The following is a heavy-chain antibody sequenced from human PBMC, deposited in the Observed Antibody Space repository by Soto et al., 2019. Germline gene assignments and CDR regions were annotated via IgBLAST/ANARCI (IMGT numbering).Heavy chain of an antibody. CDR2: IFSSGST. CDR3: ARSGGYFYGFPFDY. Sequence: PSETLSLTCTVSGGSISSYYWSWIRQPPGKGLEWIGYIFSSGSTNYNPSLKSRVTISLDTSKNQFSLKLSSVTAADTAVYYCARSGGYFYGFPFDYWGQGTLVTVSS. D-gene: IGHD3-10*01. J-gene: IGHJ4*02. CDR1: GGSISSYY. V-gene: IGHV4-59*01.